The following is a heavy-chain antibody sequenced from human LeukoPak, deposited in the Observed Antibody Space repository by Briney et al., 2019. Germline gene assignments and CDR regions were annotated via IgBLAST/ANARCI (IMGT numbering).Heavy chain of an antibody. CDR2: ISPYSVEK. V-gene: IGHV1-2*02. CDR1: GYTFSDYY. CDR3: ARKRGVGVDTNAFDI. J-gene: IGHJ3*02. Sequence: ASVKVSCKASGYTFSDYYMHWVRQAPAQGLDWMAWISPYSVEKKYAQKFQGRVTMTRDTSISTAYMELSRLTSDDTAVYYCARKRGVGVDTNAFDIWGQGTMVTVSS. D-gene: IGHD3-3*01.